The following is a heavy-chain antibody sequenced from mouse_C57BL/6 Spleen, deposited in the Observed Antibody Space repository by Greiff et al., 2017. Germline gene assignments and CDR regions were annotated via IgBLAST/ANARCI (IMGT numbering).Heavy chain of an antibody. J-gene: IGHJ4*01. CDR1: AYHFTSYW. CDR2: IDPSDSYT. V-gene: IGHV1-69*01. CDR3: AFYDDYGKDAMHY. D-gene: IGHD2-4*01. Sequence: QVQLQQPGAELVLPAPSVKLSCKASAYHFTSYWMHWVKQRPGQGLEWIGEIDPSDSYTNYNQKFKGKSTLTVDKSSSPAYMQLSSLTSEDSAVYYCAFYDDYGKDAMHYWGQADSVTVFS.